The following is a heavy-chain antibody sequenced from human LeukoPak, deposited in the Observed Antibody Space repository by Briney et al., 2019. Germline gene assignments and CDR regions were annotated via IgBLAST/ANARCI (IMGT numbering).Heavy chain of an antibody. J-gene: IGHJ4*02. CDR3: AKHGSGRSSFHY. Sequence: GGSLRLSCAASGIAFSNYGMHWVRQAPGKGLEWVAFIPYDGSDKYYVDSVKGRFTISRDNSKNTLYLQMNSLRAEDTAVYYCAKHGSGRSSFHYWGQGTLVTVSS. CDR1: GIAFSNYG. D-gene: IGHD2-15*01. V-gene: IGHV3-30*02. CDR2: IPYDGSDK.